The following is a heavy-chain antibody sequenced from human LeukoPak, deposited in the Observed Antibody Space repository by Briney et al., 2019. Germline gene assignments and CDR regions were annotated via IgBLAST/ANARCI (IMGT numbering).Heavy chain of an antibody. J-gene: IGHJ4*02. CDR1: GYTFTGYY. Sequence: EASVKVSCKASGYTFTGYYMHWVRQAPGQGLEWMGWINPNSGGTNYVQKFQGRVTMTRDTSISTAYMELSRLRSDDTAVYYCARDLDYGDYVGYWGQGTLVTVSS. CDR2: INPNSGGT. V-gene: IGHV1-2*02. CDR3: ARDLDYGDYVGY. D-gene: IGHD4-17*01.